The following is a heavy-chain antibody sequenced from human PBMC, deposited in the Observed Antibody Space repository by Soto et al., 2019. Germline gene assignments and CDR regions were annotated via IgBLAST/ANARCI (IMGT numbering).Heavy chain of an antibody. Sequence: QVQLQESGPRLVEASQTLSLTCTVSNASITSSGYYWSWVRQPPGKRLEWIGYIYHAGRTFYSPALQSRLTMSVDTSKTQFSLTLRSVTAADTAVYHCARMSGTYYVPDYWGQGTLVTVAS. J-gene: IGHJ4*02. D-gene: IGHD1-26*01. V-gene: IGHV4-31*03. CDR3: ARMSGTYYVPDY. CDR1: NASITSSGYY. CDR2: IYHAGRT.